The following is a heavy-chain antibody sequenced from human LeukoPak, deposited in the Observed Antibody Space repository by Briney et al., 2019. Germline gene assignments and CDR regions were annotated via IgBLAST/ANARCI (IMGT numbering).Heavy chain of an antibody. CDR3: VRHLTDPTSGDY. J-gene: IGHJ4*02. D-gene: IGHD1-14*01. CDR1: GYTFTGEY. Sequence: ASVKVSCKTSGYTFTGEYIHWVRQAPGHGLECMGWMHPNTGDTVYVQKFQGRVTFTRDTSISTAYMELHRLRSDDTAVYYCVRHLTDPTSGDYWGQGTLVTVSS. V-gene: IGHV1-2*02. CDR2: MHPNTGDT.